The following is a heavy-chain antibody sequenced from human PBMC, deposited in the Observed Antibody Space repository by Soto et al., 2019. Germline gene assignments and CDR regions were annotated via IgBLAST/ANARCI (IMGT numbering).Heavy chain of an antibody. CDR1: GGSFSGYY. J-gene: IGHJ4*02. V-gene: IGHV4-34*01. Sequence: PSETLSLTCAVYGGSFSGYYWSWIRQPPGKGLEWIGEINHSGSTNYNPSLRSRVTISVDTSKNQFSLKLSSVTAADTAVYYCARSSAVAGTKYFDYWGQGTLVTV. CDR3: ARSSAVAGTKYFDY. D-gene: IGHD6-19*01. CDR2: INHSGST.